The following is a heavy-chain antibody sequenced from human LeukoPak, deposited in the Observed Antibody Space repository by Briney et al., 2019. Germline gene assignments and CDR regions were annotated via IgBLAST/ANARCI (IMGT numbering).Heavy chain of an antibody. CDR1: GFTFSSYE. V-gene: IGHV3-21*01. CDR2: ISSSSNYI. J-gene: IGHJ4*02. Sequence: GGSLRLSCAASGFTFSSYEMNWVRQAPGKGLEWVSSISSSSNYIYYADSVKGRFTISRDNAKYSLHLQINSLRAEDTAVYYCAKSGQRRCSGGSCYPYYFDYWGQGTLVTVSS. D-gene: IGHD2-15*01. CDR3: AKSGQRRCSGGSCYPYYFDY.